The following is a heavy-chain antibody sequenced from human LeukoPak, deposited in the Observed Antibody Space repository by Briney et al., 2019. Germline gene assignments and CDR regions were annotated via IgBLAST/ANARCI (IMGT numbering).Heavy chain of an antibody. Sequence: SVKVSCKASGGTFSSYAISWVRQAPGQGLEWMGGIIPIFGTANYAQKFQGRVTITADEYTSTAYMELSSLRSEDTAVYYCASGGGGSTRSPRAEYFQHWGQGTLVTVSS. V-gene: IGHV1-69*13. D-gene: IGHD2-15*01. J-gene: IGHJ1*01. CDR1: GGTFSSYA. CDR2: IIPIFGTA. CDR3: ASGGGGSTRSPRAEYFQH.